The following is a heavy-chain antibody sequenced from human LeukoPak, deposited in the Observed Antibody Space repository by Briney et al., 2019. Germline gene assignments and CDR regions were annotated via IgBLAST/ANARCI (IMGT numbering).Heavy chain of an antibody. D-gene: IGHD3-10*01. CDR1: GYTFTSYD. CDR3: ARGEWDYGSGSYYYFDY. J-gene: IGHJ4*02. V-gene: IGHV1-8*01. Sequence: ASVKVSCKASGYTFTSYDINWVRQATGQGLEWMGWMNPNSGNTGYAQKFQGRVTMTRNTSISTAYMELSSLRSEDTAVYYCARGEWDYGSGSYYYFDYWGQGTLVTVSS. CDR2: MNPNSGNT.